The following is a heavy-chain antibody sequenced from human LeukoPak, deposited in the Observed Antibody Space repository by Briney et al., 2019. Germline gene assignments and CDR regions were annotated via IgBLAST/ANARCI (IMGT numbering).Heavy chain of an antibody. Sequence: GGSLRLSCAASGFTFSRYWMTWVRQAPGKGLEWVSQINSGGTTYYADSVKGRFTISRDNSKNTLYLQMNSLRAEDTALYHCARNKGVYGSGSYDNWGPGTLVTVSS. CDR2: INSGGTT. D-gene: IGHD3-10*01. CDR1: GFTFSRYW. V-gene: IGHV3-53*01. J-gene: IGHJ4*02. CDR3: ARNKGVYGSGSYDN.